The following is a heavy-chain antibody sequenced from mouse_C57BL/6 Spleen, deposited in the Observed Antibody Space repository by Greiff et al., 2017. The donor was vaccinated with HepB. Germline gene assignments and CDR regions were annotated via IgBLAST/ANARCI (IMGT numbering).Heavy chain of an antibody. Sequence: VKLVESGPGLVAPSQSLSITCTVSGFSFTSYAISWVRQPPGKGLEWLGVIWTGGGTNYNSALKSRLSISKDNSKSQVFLKMNSLQTDDTARYYCARTLGRPLWYFDVWGTGTTVTVSS. J-gene: IGHJ1*03. CDR3: ARTLGRPLWYFDV. CDR2: IWTGGGT. CDR1: GFSFTSYA. D-gene: IGHD4-1*01. V-gene: IGHV2-9-1*01.